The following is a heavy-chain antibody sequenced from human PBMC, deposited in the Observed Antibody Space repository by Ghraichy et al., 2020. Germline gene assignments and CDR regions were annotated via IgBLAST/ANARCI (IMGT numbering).Heavy chain of an antibody. CDR2: ISAYNGNT. J-gene: IGHJ5*02. CDR3: ARDTPNWNSFILDWFDP. D-gene: IGHD1-1*01. CDR1: GYTFTSYG. V-gene: IGHV1-18*01. Sequence: ASVKVSCKASGYTFTSYGISWVRQAPGQGLEWMGWISAYNGNTNYAQKLQGRVTMTTDTSTSTAYMELRSLRSDDTAVYYCARDTPNWNSFILDWFDPWGQGTLVTVSS.